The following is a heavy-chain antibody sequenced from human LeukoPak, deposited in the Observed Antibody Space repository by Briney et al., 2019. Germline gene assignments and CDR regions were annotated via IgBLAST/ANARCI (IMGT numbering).Heavy chain of an antibody. CDR1: GGPFSGYF. CDR3: ARRYYYNLGSFPFDF. D-gene: IGHD3-10*01. CDR2: IHNSGTT. J-gene: IGHJ4*02. V-gene: IGHV4-34*01. Sequence: NPSETLSLTCAVSGGPFSGYFWSWIRQSSGKGLEWIGEIHNSGTTNYNPSLNSRVTISEDTSKNQFYLSLSAVTAADTAVYYCARRYYYNLGSFPFDFWGQGTLVTVSS.